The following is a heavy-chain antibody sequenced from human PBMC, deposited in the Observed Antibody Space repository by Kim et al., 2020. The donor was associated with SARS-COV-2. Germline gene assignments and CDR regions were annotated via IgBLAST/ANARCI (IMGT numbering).Heavy chain of an antibody. V-gene: IGHV3-11*06. CDR3: VRGGSSNYYGLDV. J-gene: IGHJ6*02. Sequence: TDTVKGRFTIPRDSAENSVHLKMNSLRAEDTAVYYCVRGGSSNYYGLDVWGQGTTVTVSS. D-gene: IGHD6-13*01.